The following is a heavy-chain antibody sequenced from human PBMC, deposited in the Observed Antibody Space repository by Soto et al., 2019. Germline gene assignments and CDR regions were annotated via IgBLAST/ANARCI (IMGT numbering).Heavy chain of an antibody. CDR2: INPNSGGT. Sequence: ASVKVSCKASGYTFTGYYMHWVRQAPGQGLEWMGWINPNSGGTNYAQKFQGWVTMTRDTSISTAYMELSRLRSDDTAVYYCARSGEPTVVTTPGSDYYYGMDVWGQGTTVTVSS. CDR1: GYTFTGYY. D-gene: IGHD4-17*01. CDR3: ARSGEPTVVTTPGSDYYYGMDV. J-gene: IGHJ6*02. V-gene: IGHV1-2*04.